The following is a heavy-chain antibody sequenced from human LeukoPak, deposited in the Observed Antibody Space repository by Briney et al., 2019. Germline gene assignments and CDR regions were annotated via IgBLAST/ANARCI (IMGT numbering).Heavy chain of an antibody. V-gene: IGHV4-30-2*01. J-gene: IGHJ4*02. Sequence: SSETLSLTCAVSGGSISSGGYSWSWIRQPPGKGLEWIGYIYHSGSTYYNPSLKSRVTISVDRSKNQFSLKLSSVTAADTAVYYCARQRLRREGGYFDYWGQGTLVTVSS. CDR3: ARQRLRREGGYFDY. CDR2: IYHSGST. CDR1: GGSISSGGYS. D-gene: IGHD4-17*01.